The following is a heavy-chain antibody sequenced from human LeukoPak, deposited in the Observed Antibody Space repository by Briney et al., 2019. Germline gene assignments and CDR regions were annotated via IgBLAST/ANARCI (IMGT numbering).Heavy chain of an antibody. J-gene: IGHJ4*02. CDR2: INSDGSST. CDR3: ARGWNNWNLYYFDY. V-gene: IGHV3-74*01. D-gene: IGHD1-1*01. Sequence: GGSLRLSCAASGFTFSSYWMHWVRQAPGKGLVWVSRINSDGSSTSYADSVKGRFTISRDNAKNTLYLQMNSLRAEDTAVYYCARGWNNWNLYYFDYWGQGALVTVSS. CDR1: GFTFSSYW.